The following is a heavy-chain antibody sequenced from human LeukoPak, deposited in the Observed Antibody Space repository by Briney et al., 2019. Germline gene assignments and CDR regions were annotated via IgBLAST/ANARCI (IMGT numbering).Heavy chain of an antibody. J-gene: IGHJ4*02. CDR1: GGSISSGSYY. CDR2: IYTSGST. V-gene: IGHV4-61*02. CDR3: ARQPRMATFDY. D-gene: IGHD5-24*01. Sequence: SQTLSLTCTVSGGSISSGSYYWSWIRQPAGKGLEWIGRIYTSGSTNYNPSLKSRVTMSVDTSKNQFSLKLSSVTAADTAVYYCARQPRMATFDYWGQGTLVTVSS.